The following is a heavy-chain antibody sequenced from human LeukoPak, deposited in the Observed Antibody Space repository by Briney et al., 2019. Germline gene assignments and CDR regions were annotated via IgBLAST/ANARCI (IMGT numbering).Heavy chain of an antibody. V-gene: IGHV4-59*11. CDR2: IYYSGST. D-gene: IGHD2-15*01. Sequence: SEPLSLTCTVSGGSISSHYWSWIRQPPGKGLEWIGYIYYSGSTNYNPSLKSRVTISVDTSKNQFSLKLSSVTAADTAVYYCARGSRCSGGSCYAYYYYYMDVWGKGTTVTVSS. CDR3: ARGSRCSGGSCYAYYYYYMDV. CDR1: GGSISSHY. J-gene: IGHJ6*03.